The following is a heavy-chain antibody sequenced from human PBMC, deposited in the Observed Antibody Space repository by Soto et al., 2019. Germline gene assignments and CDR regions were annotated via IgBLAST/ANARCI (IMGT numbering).Heavy chain of an antibody. Sequence: GGSLRLSCAASGFTFSSYRMSWVRQAPGKGLEWVANIKQDGSEKYYVDSVKGRFTISRDNAKNSLYLQMNSLRAEDTAVYYCASHIAAHYYYYYGMDVWGQGTTVTVSS. D-gene: IGHD6-6*01. CDR1: GFTFSSYR. CDR3: ASHIAAHYYYYYGMDV. V-gene: IGHV3-7*03. CDR2: IKQDGSEK. J-gene: IGHJ6*02.